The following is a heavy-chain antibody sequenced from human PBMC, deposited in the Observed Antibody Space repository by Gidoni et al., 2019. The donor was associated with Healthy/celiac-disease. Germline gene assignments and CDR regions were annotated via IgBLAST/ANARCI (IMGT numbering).Heavy chain of an antibody. CDR3: ARVSHGDWLFF. CDR2: GST. D-gene: IGHD3-9*01. V-gene: IGHV4-39*01. Sequence: GSTYYNPSLKSRVTISVDTSKNQFSLKLSSVTAADTAVYYCARVSHGDWLFFWGQGTLVTVSS. J-gene: IGHJ4*02.